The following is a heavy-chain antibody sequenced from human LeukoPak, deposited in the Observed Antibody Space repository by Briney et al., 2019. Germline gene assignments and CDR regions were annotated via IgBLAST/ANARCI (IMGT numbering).Heavy chain of an antibody. V-gene: IGHV1-69*04. D-gene: IGHD4-17*01. CDR3: ARDRVTTVTTYIYYYYGMDV. J-gene: IGHJ6*02. CDR1: GGTFSSYA. Sequence: SVKVSCKASGGTFSSYAISWVRQAPGQGLEWMGRIIPILGIANYAQKFQGRVTITADKSTSTAYMELSSLRSEDTAVYYCARDRVTTVTTYIYYYYGMDVWGQGTTATVSS. CDR2: IIPILGIA.